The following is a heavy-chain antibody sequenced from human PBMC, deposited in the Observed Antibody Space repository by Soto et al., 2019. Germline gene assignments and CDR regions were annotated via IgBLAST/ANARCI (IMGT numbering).Heavy chain of an antibody. V-gene: IGHV3-48*01. CDR3: ARDFVDLYPPFPVDY. D-gene: IGHD2-21*01. CDR1: GFTFSSYS. CDR2: ISSSSSTI. J-gene: IGHJ4*02. Sequence: GGSLRLSCAASGFTFSSYSMNWVRQAPGKGLEWVSYISSSSSTIYYADSVKGRFTISRDNAKNSLYLQMNSLRAEDTAVYYCARDFVDLYPPFPVDYWGQGTLVTVSS.